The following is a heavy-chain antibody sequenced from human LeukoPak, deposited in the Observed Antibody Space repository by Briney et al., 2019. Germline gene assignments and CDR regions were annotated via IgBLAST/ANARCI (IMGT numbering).Heavy chain of an antibody. Sequence: SETLSLTCTVSGGSITNSSYYWAWIRQPPGKGLEWMGNIYYNGNTYYNSSLKSRVTISVDTSKNQFSLKLNSVTAADTAVYYCARAGYGDSDFDYWGQGTLVTVSS. CDR3: ARAGYGDSDFDY. D-gene: IGHD4-17*01. CDR2: IYYNGNT. J-gene: IGHJ4*02. V-gene: IGHV4-39*07. CDR1: GGSITNSSYY.